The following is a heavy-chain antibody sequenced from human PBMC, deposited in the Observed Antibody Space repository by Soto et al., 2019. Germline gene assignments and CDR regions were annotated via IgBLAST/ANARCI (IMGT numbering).Heavy chain of an antibody. D-gene: IGHD3-9*01. CDR3: ARAGILRYFDWFNY. J-gene: IGHJ4*02. CDR1: GGSISSSSYY. CDR2: IYYSGST. V-gene: IGHV4-39*01. Sequence: SEALSLTCTVSGGSISSSSYYWGWIRQPPGKGLEWIGSIYYSGSTYYNPSLKSRVTISVDTSKNQFSLKLSSVTAADTAVYYCARAGILRYFDWFNYWGQGTLVTVSS.